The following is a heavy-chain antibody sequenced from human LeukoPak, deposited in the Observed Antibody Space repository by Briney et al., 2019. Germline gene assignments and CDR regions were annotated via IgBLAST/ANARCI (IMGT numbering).Heavy chain of an antibody. CDR3: AKDGGSTLPYYFDW. J-gene: IGHJ4*02. CDR1: GFMFDHYA. D-gene: IGHD2-2*01. CDR2: ITGIGGGT. Sequence: PGGSLRLSCAGSGFMFDHYAMNWVRQAPGRGLEWVSVITGIGGGTYYAESVEGRFTVSRDNSKNTVYLQMNSLRADDTAVYYCAKDGGSTLPYYFDWWGQGILVTVAS. V-gene: IGHV3-23*01.